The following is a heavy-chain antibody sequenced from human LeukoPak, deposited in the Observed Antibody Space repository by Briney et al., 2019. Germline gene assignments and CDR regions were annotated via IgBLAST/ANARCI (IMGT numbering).Heavy chain of an antibody. Sequence: GGSLRLSCAASGFTFSSYAVSWVRQAPGKGLEWVSAISGSGGSTYYADSVKGRFTISRDNSKNTLYLQMNSLRAEDTAVYYCAKVVLMIRGVTSYFDYWGQGTLVTVSS. CDR2: ISGSGGST. CDR3: AKVVLMIRGVTSYFDY. CDR1: GFTFSSYA. V-gene: IGHV3-23*01. D-gene: IGHD3-10*01. J-gene: IGHJ4*02.